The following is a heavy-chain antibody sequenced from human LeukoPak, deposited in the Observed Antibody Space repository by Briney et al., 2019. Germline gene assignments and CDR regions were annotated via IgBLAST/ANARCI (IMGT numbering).Heavy chain of an antibody. V-gene: IGHV3-23*01. Sequence: HSGGPLRLPCEAAGFHFRDYPMGWAREPSGKGLEGVQGISAGADVIFYADPVKGRFTISRDNSKNTLYLQMNSLRAEDSAEYYCAKSLLTTATGTGRAFDIWGQGTMVTVSA. CDR3: AKSLLTTATGTGRAFDI. J-gene: IGHJ3*02. CDR1: GFHFRDYP. CDR2: ISAGADVI. D-gene: IGHD1-1*01.